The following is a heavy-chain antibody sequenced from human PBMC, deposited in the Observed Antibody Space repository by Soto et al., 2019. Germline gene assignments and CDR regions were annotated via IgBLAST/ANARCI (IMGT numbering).Heavy chain of an antibody. CDR2: ISSSSSYI. D-gene: IGHD3-9*01. V-gene: IGHV3-21*01. Sequence: EVQLVESGGGLVKPGGSLRLSCAASGFTFSSYSMNWVRQSPGKGLEWVSSISSSSSYIYYADSVKGRFTISRDNAKNFLYLQMNSLRAEDTAVYYCANLAHYDISPWGQVNLGTVSS. J-gene: IGHJ5*02. CDR1: GFTFSSYS. CDR3: ANLAHYDISP.